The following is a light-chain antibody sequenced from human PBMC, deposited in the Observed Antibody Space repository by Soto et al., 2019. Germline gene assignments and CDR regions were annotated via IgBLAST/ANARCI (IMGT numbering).Light chain of an antibody. CDR1: QSISSW. Sequence: DIQMTQSPATLSASVGDRVTVTCRASQSISSWLAWYQQKAGKAPKLLIYDASSLESGVPSRFSGSGSGTEFSLTIRGLQPDDFATYYCQQYDYSRTFGQGTKVDI. CDR3: QQYDYSRT. V-gene: IGKV1-5*01. CDR2: DAS. J-gene: IGKJ1*01.